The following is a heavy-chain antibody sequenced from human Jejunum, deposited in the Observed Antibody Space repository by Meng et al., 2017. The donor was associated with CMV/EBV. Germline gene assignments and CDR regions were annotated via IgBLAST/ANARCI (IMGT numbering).Heavy chain of an antibody. CDR2: IRYDGEER. Sequence: SLKISCAASGFNFKDYWMDWVRQAPGRGLEWVANIRYDGEERYYVNSVEGRFFIYRDNARNSLYLQMNSLRAEDSAIYYCTRALDYWGQGTLVTVSS. V-gene: IGHV3-7*04. J-gene: IGHJ4*02. CDR1: GFNFKDYW. CDR3: TRALDY.